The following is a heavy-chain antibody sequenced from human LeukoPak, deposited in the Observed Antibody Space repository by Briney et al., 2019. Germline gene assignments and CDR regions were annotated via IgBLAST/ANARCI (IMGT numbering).Heavy chain of an antibody. J-gene: IGHJ6*02. CDR1: GYTFTSYD. V-gene: IGHV1-8*01. D-gene: IGHD3-3*01. Sequence: ASVKVSCKASGYTFTSYDINWVRQATGQGLEWMGWMNPNSGNTGYAQKFQGRVTMTRNTSISTAYMELSSLRSEDTAVYYCARGKGGYDFWSGYYLSYYYYGMDVWGQGTTVTVSS. CDR3: ARGKGGYDFWSGYYLSYYYYGMDV. CDR2: MNPNSGNT.